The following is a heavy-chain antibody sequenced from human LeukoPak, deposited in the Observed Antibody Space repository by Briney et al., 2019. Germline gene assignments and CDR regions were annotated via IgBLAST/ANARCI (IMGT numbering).Heavy chain of an antibody. CDR2: IYHSGSP. D-gene: IGHD2-15*01. J-gene: IGHJ5*02. CDR1: GYSVSSGDY. CDR3: ARRPVVAAFWWFDP. V-gene: IGHV4-38-2*02. Sequence: AETLSLTCTVSGYSVSSGDYWGWIRQPPGEGLEWIGSIYHSGSPYYNPFLKSRVTVSVDTSKNQFSLKLSSVTAADTAVYYCARRPVVAAFWWFDPWGQGTLVTVSS.